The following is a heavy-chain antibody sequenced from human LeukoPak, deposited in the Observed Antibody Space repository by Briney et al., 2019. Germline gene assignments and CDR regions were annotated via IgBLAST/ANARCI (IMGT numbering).Heavy chain of an antibody. CDR3: VRAVDCSTPSCYALGYYGLDV. CDR1: GGTFSNYA. D-gene: IGHD2-2*01. J-gene: IGHJ6*02. V-gene: IGHV1-69*04. CDR2: FIPILGVT. Sequence: SVKVSCKASGGTFSNYAISWVRQAPGQGLEWMGRFIPILGVTNYAQKFQFQGRVTMTTDTSTSTAYMELRSLRSDDTAVYYCVRAVDCSTPSCYALGYYGLDVWGQGTTVTVSS.